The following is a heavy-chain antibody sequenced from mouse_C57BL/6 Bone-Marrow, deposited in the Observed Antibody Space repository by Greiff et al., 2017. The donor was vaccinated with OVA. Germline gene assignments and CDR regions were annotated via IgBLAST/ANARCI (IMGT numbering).Heavy chain of an antibody. D-gene: IGHD2-1*01. CDR2: IDPENGDT. V-gene: IGHV14-4*01. Sequence: VQLQQSGAELVRPGASVKLSCTASGFNIKDDYMHWVKQRPEQGLEWIGWIDPENGDTEYASKFQGKATITAATSSNTAFLQLSNLTSEDSAVYYCTSFYGNSSWFAYWGQGTLVTVSA. CDR3: TSFYGNSSWFAY. CDR1: GFNIKDDY. J-gene: IGHJ3*01.